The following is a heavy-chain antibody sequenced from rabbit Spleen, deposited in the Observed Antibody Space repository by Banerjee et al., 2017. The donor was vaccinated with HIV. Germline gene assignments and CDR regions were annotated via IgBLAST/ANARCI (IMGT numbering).Heavy chain of an antibody. CDR1: GFSFSSSYW. J-gene: IGHJ4*01. V-gene: IGHV1S45*01. Sequence: QEQLEESGGDLVKPEGSLTLTCTASGFSFSSSYWGCWVRQAPGKGLEWIACIYGGSSGTTYYASWAKGRFTISKTSSTTVTLQMTSLTAADTATYFCARDLTDVIGWNFGWWGPGTLVTVS. CDR3: ARDLTDVIGWNFGW. D-gene: IGHD1-1*01. CDR2: IYGGSSGTT.